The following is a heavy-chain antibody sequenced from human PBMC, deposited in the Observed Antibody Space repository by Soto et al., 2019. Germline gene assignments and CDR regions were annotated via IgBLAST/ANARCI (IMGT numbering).Heavy chain of an antibody. D-gene: IGHD1-26*01. CDR2: INHSGST. V-gene: IGHV4-34*01. J-gene: IGHJ4*02. CDR1: GGSFGGYY. Sequence: SETLSLTCAVYGGSFGGYYWSWIRQPPGKGLEWIGEINHSGSTNYNPSLKSRVTISVDTSKNQFSLKLSSVTAADTAVYYCARVEVGATDYWGQGTLVTVSS. CDR3: ARVEVGATDY.